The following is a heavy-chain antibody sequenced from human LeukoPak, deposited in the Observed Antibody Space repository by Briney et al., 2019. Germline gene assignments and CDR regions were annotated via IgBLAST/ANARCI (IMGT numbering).Heavy chain of an antibody. CDR1: GYTFTAYH. Sequence: ASVKVSCKASGYTFTAYHVHWVRQAPGQGLEWMGRIYPNSGGTDSARKFQGRVTLTRDTSISTAYMELTRLTSDDTAVYYCARGTCSTSSCYTFDYWGQGTLVTVSS. D-gene: IGHD2-2*02. V-gene: IGHV1-2*06. CDR3: ARGTCSTSSCYTFDY. CDR2: IYPNSGGT. J-gene: IGHJ4*02.